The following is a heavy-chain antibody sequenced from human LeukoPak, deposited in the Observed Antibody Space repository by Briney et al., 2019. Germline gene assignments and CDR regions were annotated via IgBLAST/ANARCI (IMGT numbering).Heavy chain of an antibody. Sequence: PGGSLTLSCTVSGFPFSNYCRSWVRQAPGKGLVWVSRVNSDGSTTNYADSVKGRFTISRDNADNTLYMRMNSLRHEDTAVYYYARGYFLSSRIDVWSQGTLVTVSS. CDR1: GFPFSNYC. CDR3: ARGYFLSSRIDV. J-gene: IGHJ4*02. V-gene: IGHV3-74*01. D-gene: IGHD2/OR15-2a*01. CDR2: VNSDGSTT.